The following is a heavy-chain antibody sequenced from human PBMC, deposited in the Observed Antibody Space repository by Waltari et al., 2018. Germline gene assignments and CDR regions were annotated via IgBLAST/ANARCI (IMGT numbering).Heavy chain of an antibody. CDR3: VRGSGGSGSYAYYFDY. D-gene: IGHD3-10*01. V-gene: IGHV3-21*01. J-gene: IGHJ4*02. CDR1: GFTFSSYS. Sequence: EVQLVESGGGLVKPGGSLRLSCAASGFTFSSYSMNWVRQAPGKGLEWVSSISSSSSYIYYADSVKGRFTISRDNAKNSLYLQMNSLRAEDTAVYYCVRGSGGSGSYAYYFDYWGQGTLVTVSS. CDR2: ISSSSSYI.